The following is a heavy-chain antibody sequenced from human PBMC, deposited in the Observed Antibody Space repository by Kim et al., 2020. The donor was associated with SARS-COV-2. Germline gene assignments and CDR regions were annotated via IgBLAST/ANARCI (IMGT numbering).Heavy chain of an antibody. J-gene: IGHJ4*02. V-gene: IGHV4-34*01. CDR3: ARGCDGYNPSCDY. Sequence: YNPSLKSRVTISVDTSKNQFSLKLSSVTAADTAVYYCARGCDGYNPSCDYWGQGTLVTVSS. D-gene: IGHD2-21*01.